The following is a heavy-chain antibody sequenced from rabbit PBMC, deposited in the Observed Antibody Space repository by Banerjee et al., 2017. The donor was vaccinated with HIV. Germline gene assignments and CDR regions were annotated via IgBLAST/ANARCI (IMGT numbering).Heavy chain of an antibody. CDR1: GIDFSNYFY. CDR3: VREAGYGGYGDGNL. D-gene: IGHD6-1*01. V-gene: IGHV1S43*01. CDR2: IVPIFGVT. Sequence: QQQLEESGGGLVKPGGTLTLTCKASGIDFSNYFYMCWVRQAPGKGLEWIGYIVPIFGVTYYANWVKGRFTIPSHNAQNTLYLQLNSLTAADTATYFCVREAGYGGYGDGNLWGPGTLVTVS. J-gene: IGHJ4*01.